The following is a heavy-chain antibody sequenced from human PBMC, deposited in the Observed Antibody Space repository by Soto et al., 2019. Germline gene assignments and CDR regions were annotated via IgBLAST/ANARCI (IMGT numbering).Heavy chain of an antibody. V-gene: IGHV3-23*01. J-gene: IGHJ6*03. CDR3: VKFRGRAYPYYYMDV. D-gene: IGHD3-10*01. CDR1: GFTFSTYG. Sequence: DVELLESGGGLVQWGGSLRLSCVTSGFTFSTYGMTWVRQAPGKGLEWVSYGGSGGSRYYAESVKGRFTISRDNSKNTLSLEMNSLRAEDTVTYYCVKFRGRAYPYYYMDVWGKGTTVTVSS. CDR2: GGSGGSR.